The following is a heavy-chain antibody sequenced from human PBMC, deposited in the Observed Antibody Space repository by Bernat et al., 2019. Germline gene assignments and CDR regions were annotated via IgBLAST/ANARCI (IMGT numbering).Heavy chain of an antibody. CDR3: AGGKGVVTAI. V-gene: IGHV4-34*01. Sequence: QVQLQQWGAGLLKPSETLSLTCAVYGGSFSGYYWTWIRQPPGKGLEWIGEINHSGSTNYNPSLKSRVTISVDTSKNPFSLKLCSVTAADTAVYYCAGGKGVVTAIWGQGTLVTVAS. CDR1: GGSFSGYY. D-gene: IGHD2-21*02. J-gene: IGHJ4*02. CDR2: INHSGST.